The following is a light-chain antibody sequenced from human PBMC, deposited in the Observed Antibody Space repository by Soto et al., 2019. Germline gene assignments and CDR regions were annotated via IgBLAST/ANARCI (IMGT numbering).Light chain of an antibody. CDR3: QQRSNWPPLT. CDR2: DAS. Sequence: EIVLTQSPATLSLSPGGRATVSCRASQSVSSDLVWYQHKPGQAPRLLIYDASNSATGIPARFSGSGSGTDFTLTISSLEPEDFAVYYCQQRSNWPPLTFGGGTKVDIK. V-gene: IGKV3-11*01. J-gene: IGKJ4*01. CDR1: QSVSSD.